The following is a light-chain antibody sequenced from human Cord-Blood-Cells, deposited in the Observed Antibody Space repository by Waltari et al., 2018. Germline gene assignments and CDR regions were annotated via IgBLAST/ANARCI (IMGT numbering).Light chain of an antibody. V-gene: IGLV2-14*01. CDR2: DVS. J-gene: IGLJ3*02. CDR3: SSYTSSSTWV. CDR1: SSDVGGYNY. Sequence: QSALTQPASVSGSPGQSITISCTGTSSDVGGYNYVSWYQQHPAKAPKLMIYDVSKRPSGVSNRFSGSKSGNTASLTISGLQAEDEADYYCSSYTSSSTWVFGGGTKPTVL.